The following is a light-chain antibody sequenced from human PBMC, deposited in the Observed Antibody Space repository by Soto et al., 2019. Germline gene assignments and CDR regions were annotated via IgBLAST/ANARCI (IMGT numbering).Light chain of an antibody. J-gene: IGKJ2*01. V-gene: IGKV3-15*01. Sequence: EIVMTQSPATLSVSPGERATLSCRASQSVSSNLAWYQQNPGQAPRLLIYGASTRATGIPARFSGSGSETEFTLTISSLQSEDFAVYYCQQYNNWPLAFTFGQGTKLEIK. CDR1: QSVSSN. CDR2: GAS. CDR3: QQYNNWPLAFT.